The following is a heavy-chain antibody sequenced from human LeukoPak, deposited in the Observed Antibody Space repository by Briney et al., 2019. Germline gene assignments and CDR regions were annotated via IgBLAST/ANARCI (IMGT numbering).Heavy chain of an antibody. CDR1: GFTFSDYY. V-gene: IGHV3-11*01. CDR2: ISSSRSTI. Sequence: PGGSLRLSCAASGFTFSDYYMSWIRQAPGKGLEWVSYISSSRSTIYYADSVKGRFTVSRDNAKNSLYLQMNSLRAEDTAVYYCARVRARYVRDAFDIWGQGTMVTVSS. D-gene: IGHD3-10*01. CDR3: ARVRARYVRDAFDI. J-gene: IGHJ3*02.